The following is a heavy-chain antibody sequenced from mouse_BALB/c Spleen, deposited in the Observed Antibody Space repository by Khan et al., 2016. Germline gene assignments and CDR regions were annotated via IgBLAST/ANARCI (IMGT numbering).Heavy chain of an antibody. CDR2: ISYSGST. CDR1: GYSITSDYA. V-gene: IGHV3-2*02. D-gene: IGHD4-1*01. Sequence: EVKLEESGPGLVKPSQSLSLTCTVTGYSITSDYAWNWIRQFPGNKLEWMGYISYSGSTSYNPSLKSRISITRDTSKNQFFLQLNSVTTEDTATYYCARGGSGTDYWGQGTTLTVSS. J-gene: IGHJ2*01. CDR3: ARGGSGTDY.